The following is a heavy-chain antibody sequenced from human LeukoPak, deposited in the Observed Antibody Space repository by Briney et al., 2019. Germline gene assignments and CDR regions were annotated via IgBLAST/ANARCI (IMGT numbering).Heavy chain of an antibody. V-gene: IGHV3-21*01. CDR3: ARDAGYDFWSGYYTDY. D-gene: IGHD3-3*01. CDR1: GFTFSSYS. Sequence: GGSLRLXCAASGFTFSSYSMNWVRQAPGKGLEWVSSISSSSSYIYYADSVKGRFTISRDNAKNSLYLQMNSLRAEDTAVYYCARDAGYDFWSGYYTDYWGQGTLVTVSS. CDR2: ISSSSSYI. J-gene: IGHJ4*02.